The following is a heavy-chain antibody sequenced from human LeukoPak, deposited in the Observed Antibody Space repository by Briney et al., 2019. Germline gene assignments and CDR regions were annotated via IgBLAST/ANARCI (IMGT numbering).Heavy chain of an antibody. Sequence: GGSLRLSCAASGFTFSSYAMSWVRQAPGKGLEWVSAISGSGGSTYYADSVKGRFTISRDNSKNTLYLQINSLRAEDTAVYYRAKLVPSDDFWSGYLGWFDPWGQGTLVTVSS. CDR2: ISGSGGST. CDR3: AKLVPSDDFWSGYLGWFDP. D-gene: IGHD3-3*01. CDR1: GFTFSSYA. V-gene: IGHV3-23*01. J-gene: IGHJ5*02.